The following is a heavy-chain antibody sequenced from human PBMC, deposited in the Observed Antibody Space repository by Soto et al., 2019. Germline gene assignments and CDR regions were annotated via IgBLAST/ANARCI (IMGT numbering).Heavy chain of an antibody. V-gene: IGHV4-39*02. D-gene: IGHD3-3*01. Sequence: SETLSLTCTVSGGSISTSSYYWAWIRQPPGKGLEYIGSIYYSGSTYYNPSLKSRVTISVDTSKNHFSLKLSSVTAADTAVYYCASWFWSGHRNFDYWGQGTLVTVSS. J-gene: IGHJ4*02. CDR1: GGSISTSSYY. CDR2: IYYSGST. CDR3: ASWFWSGHRNFDY.